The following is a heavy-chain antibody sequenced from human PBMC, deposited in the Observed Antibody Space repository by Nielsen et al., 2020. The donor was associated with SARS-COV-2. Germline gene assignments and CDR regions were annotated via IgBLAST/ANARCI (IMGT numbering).Heavy chain of an antibody. Sequence: VRQAPGKGLEWVGRIKSKTDGGTTDYAAPVKGRSTISRDDSKNTLYLQMNSLKTEDTAVYYCTTTTGTAEGDYWGQGTLVTVSS. CDR3: TTTTGTAEGDY. D-gene: IGHD1-1*01. V-gene: IGHV3-15*01. CDR2: IKSKTDGGTT. J-gene: IGHJ4*02.